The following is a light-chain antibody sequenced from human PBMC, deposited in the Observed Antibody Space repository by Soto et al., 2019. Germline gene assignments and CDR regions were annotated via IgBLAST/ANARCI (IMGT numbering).Light chain of an antibody. V-gene: IGKV1-39*01. CDR1: QRISSY. CDR2: GAS. Sequence: DIQMTQSPSSLSASVGDRVTITCRASQRISSYLNWYQQKPGKAPKLLIYGASSLQSGVPSRFSGSGSGTDFTLTIISLQPEDFATYYCQQSFSSPWTFGQGTKVEIK. J-gene: IGKJ1*01. CDR3: QQSFSSPWT.